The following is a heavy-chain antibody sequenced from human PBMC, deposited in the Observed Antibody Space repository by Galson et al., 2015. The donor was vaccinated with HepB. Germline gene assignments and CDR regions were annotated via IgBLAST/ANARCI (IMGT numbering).Heavy chain of an antibody. D-gene: IGHD3-16*01. CDR2: VSYDGISK. CDR1: GFSFSEHG. J-gene: IGHJ6*02. Sequence: SLRLSCAASGFSFSEHGIHWVRQAPGKGLEWLAVVSYDGISKYYADSVKGRFTISRNNSENMAFLQMSSLGGEDTAVYYCAKDRLMLASYYFYYGMDVWGQGTTVIVSS. V-gene: IGHV3-30*18. CDR3: AKDRLMLASYYFYYGMDV.